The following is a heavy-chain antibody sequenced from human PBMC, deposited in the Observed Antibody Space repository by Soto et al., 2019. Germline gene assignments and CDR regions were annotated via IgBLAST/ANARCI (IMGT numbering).Heavy chain of an antibody. CDR1: GGSISSYY. CDR2: IYYSGST. V-gene: IGHV4-59*01. Sequence: SETLSLTCTVSGGSISSYYWSWIRQPPGKGLEWIGYIYYSGSTNYNPSLKSRVTISVDTSKNQFSLKLSSVTAADTAVYYCARAYRYSYGYFAMDYWGQGTLVTVSS. D-gene: IGHD5-18*01. J-gene: IGHJ4*02. CDR3: ARAYRYSYGYFAMDY.